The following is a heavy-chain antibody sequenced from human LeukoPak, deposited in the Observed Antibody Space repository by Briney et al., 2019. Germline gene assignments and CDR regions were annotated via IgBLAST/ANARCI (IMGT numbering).Heavy chain of an antibody. V-gene: IGHV1-2*02. CDR3: ARDPPIYGSGSYYGDY. D-gene: IGHD3-10*01. CDR2: INPNSGGT. Sequence: ASVKVSCKASGYTFTGYYMHWVRQAPGQGLEWIGWINPNSGGTNYAQKFQGRVTMTRDTSISTAYMELSRLRSDDTAVYYCARDPPIYGSGSYYGDYWGQGTLVTVSS. CDR1: GYTFTGYY. J-gene: IGHJ4*02.